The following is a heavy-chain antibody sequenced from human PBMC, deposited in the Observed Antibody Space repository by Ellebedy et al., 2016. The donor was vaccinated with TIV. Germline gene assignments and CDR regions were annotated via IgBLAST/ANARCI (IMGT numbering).Heavy chain of an antibody. CDR2: INHSGST. J-gene: IGHJ4*02. D-gene: IGHD5-24*01. CDR1: GGSFSGYY. V-gene: IGHV4-34*01. Sequence: SETLSLXCAVYGGSFSGYYWSWIRQPPGKGLEWIGEINHSGSTNYNPSLKSRVTISVDTSKNQFSLKLTSVTAADTALYYCARGQGRQKATDYWGQGTRVTVSS. CDR3: ARGQGRQKATDY.